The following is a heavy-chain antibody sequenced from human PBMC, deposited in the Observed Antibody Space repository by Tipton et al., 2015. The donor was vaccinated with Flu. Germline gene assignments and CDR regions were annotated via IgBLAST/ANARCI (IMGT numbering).Heavy chain of an antibody. CDR1: GGSISSHY. Sequence: TLSLTCTVSGGSISSHYWSWIRQPAGKGLEWIGRLYTSGTTNYNPSLTSRLTMSVDTSKNQFSLKLSSVTAAGTAVYYCVRADFWSGSAKAFDIWGQGTMVTVSS. D-gene: IGHD3-3*01. CDR2: LYTSGTT. J-gene: IGHJ3*02. V-gene: IGHV4-4*07. CDR3: VRADFWSGSAKAFDI.